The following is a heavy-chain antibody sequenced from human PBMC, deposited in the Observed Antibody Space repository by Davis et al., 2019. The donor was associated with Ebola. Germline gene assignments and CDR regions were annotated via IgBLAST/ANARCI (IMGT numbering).Heavy chain of an antibody. Sequence: GGSLRLSCAASGFTFSSYGMHWVRQAPGKGLEWVAVISYDGSNKYYADSVKGRFTISRDNSKNTLYLQMNSLRAEDTAVYYCARVHVALVVAYYFDYWGQGTLVTVSS. CDR3: ARVHVALVVAYYFDY. J-gene: IGHJ4*02. V-gene: IGHV3-30*03. CDR2: ISYDGSNK. CDR1: GFTFSSYG. D-gene: IGHD3-22*01.